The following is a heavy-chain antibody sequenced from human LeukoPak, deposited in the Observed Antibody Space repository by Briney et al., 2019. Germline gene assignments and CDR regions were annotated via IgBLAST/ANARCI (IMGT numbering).Heavy chain of an antibody. J-gene: IGHJ4*02. CDR3: ARAPTPIIAVAGSFDY. CDR1: GDSVSNNSAA. D-gene: IGHD6-19*01. V-gene: IGHV6-1*01. CDR2: TYYRTKWYN. Sequence: SQTLSLTCAISGDSVSNNSAAWNWIRQSPSRGLEWLGRTYYRTKWYNDYAVSVKSRITINPDTSKNQFSLQVNSVTPEDTAVYYCARAPTPIIAVAGSFDYWGQGTLVTVSS.